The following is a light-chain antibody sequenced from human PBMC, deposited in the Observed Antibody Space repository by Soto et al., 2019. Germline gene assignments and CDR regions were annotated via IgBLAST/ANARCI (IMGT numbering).Light chain of an antibody. Sequence: DIVMTQSPLSLPVTPGETASISCRSSQSLLDSNGYNFLEWYLQKPGQAPRLLVYRASSRATGIPDRFSGSGSGTDFTLTISRLEPEDFAVYYCQLYGSSRGFGQGTKVDIK. CDR1: QSLLDSNGYNF. CDR3: QLYGSSRG. V-gene: IGKV2-28*01. J-gene: IGKJ1*01. CDR2: RAS.